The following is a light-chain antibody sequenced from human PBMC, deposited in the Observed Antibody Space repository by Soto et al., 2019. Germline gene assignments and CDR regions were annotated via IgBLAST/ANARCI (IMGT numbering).Light chain of an antibody. CDR1: QNLLYSNGYIY. J-gene: IGKJ4*01. CDR2: LGS. CDR3: LQTLRTHRT. Sequence: DIVMTQSPLSLPVTPGEPASISCRSSQNLLYSNGYIYLDWYLKKPGQSPQLLIYLGSNRASGVPDRFSGSRSGADFTMRISRLAAEDVGVYSCLQTLRTHRTFGGGTKVELK. V-gene: IGKV2-28*01.